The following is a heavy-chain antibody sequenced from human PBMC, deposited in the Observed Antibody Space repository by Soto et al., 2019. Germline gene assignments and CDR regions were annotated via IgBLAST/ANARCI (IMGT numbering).Heavy chain of an antibody. CDR1: GYAFFSYS. CDR3: ARLVGPTSSDNWFDP. D-gene: IGHD1-26*01. V-gene: IGHV1-18*01. J-gene: IGHJ5*02. Sequence: QVKLVQSGAEVKKPGASVKVSCETSGYAFFSYSIAWVRHAPGQGLEWMGWVSGYNGHTNYAQKFQGRVTMTRDISTTTAYMELRNLRSDDTAVYYCARLVGPTSSDNWFDPWGQGTLVTVSS. CDR2: VSGYNGHT.